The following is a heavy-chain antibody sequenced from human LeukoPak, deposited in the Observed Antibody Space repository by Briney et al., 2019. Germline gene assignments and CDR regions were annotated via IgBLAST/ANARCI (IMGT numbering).Heavy chain of an antibody. CDR3: ARAGIGVGATDYYYYYMDV. J-gene: IGHJ6*03. CDR2: IIPIFGTA. Sequence: PGSSVKVSCKASGGTFSSYAISWVRQAPGQGLEWMGGIIPIFGTANYAQKFQGRVTITADESTSTAYMELSSLRSEDTAVYYCARAGIGVGATDYYYYYMDVWGKGTTVTISS. D-gene: IGHD1-26*01. V-gene: IGHV1-69*01. CDR1: GGTFSSYA.